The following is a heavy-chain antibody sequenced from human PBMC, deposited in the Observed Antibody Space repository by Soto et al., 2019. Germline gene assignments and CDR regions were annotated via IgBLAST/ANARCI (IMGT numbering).Heavy chain of an antibody. D-gene: IGHD6-13*01. CDR2: IYWDDDK. CDR1: GFSLSASGVG. V-gene: IGHV2-5*02. J-gene: IGHJ5*02. CDR3: AHRRIAMTQNWFYP. Sequence: QITLKESGPTLVKPTQTLTLTCTFSGFSLSASGVGVGWIRQPPGKALEWLALIYWDDDKRYSPSLKSRLTITQDTPKKQVVLTMTNMDPADTATYYCAHRRIAMTQNWFYPWGQGTLVTVSS.